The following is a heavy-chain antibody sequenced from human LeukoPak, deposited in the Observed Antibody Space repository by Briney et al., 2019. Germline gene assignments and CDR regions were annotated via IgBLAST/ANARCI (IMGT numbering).Heavy chain of an antibody. Sequence: GSLRLSCAASGFTFSTDSLNWVRQGPGQGLEWVSFISSSSSYIYHADAVKGPFNISRDNDKNSLYLQMNSLRAEDTAVYYCEMEGYSGNYPAYWGQGTLVTVSS. CDR1: GFTFSTDS. V-gene: IGHV3-21*01. CDR3: EMEGYSGNYPAY. CDR2: ISSSSSYI. D-gene: IGHD1-26*01. J-gene: IGHJ4*02.